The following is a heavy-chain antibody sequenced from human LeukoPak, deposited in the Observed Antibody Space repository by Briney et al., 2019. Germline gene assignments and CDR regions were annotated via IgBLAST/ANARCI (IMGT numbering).Heavy chain of an antibody. D-gene: IGHD2-8*02. CDR3: ARHGLKLVRGSTIYFDN. Sequence: TSSETLSLTCTVSGGSISNNYWSWLRQSPGKGLEWIAYIYSSGSTDYNPSLKSRVTISVDPSRNQFSLKLHSVTAADTAVYYCARHGLKLVRGSTIYFDNWGQGFLVTVSA. CDR1: GGSISNNY. CDR2: IYSSGST. J-gene: IGHJ4*02. V-gene: IGHV4-4*09.